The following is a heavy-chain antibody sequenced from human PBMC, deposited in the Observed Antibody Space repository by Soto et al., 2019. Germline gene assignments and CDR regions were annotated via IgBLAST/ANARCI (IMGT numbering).Heavy chain of an antibody. J-gene: IGHJ4*02. V-gene: IGHV4-59*08. Sequence: SETLSLTCTVSGGSISSYYWSWIRQPPGKGLEWIGYIYYSGSTNYNPSLKSRVTISVDTSKNQFSLKLSSVTAADTAVYYCARHSPMITFGGVIAYFDYWGQGTLVTVS. CDR2: IYYSGST. CDR3: ARHSPMITFGGVIAYFDY. D-gene: IGHD3-16*02. CDR1: GGSISSYY.